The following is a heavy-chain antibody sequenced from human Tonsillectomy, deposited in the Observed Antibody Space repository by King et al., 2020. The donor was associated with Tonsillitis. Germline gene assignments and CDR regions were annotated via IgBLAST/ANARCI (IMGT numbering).Heavy chain of an antibody. Sequence: VQLQESGPGLVKPSQTLSLTCTVSGGSISSGGYYWSGIRQHPGNGLECIGYIYYRGSTYYNPSLKSRVTISVDTSKNQFSLKLSSVTAADTAVYYCAVGETTVTIDYWGQGTLVTVSS. V-gene: IGHV4-31*03. J-gene: IGHJ4*02. CDR2: IYYRGST. CDR1: GGSISSGGYY. D-gene: IGHD4-17*01. CDR3: AVGETTVTIDY.